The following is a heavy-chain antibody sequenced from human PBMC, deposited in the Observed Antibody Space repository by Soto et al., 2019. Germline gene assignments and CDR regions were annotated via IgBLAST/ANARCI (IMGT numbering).Heavy chain of an antibody. D-gene: IGHD5-12*01. V-gene: IGHV4-4*07. Sequence: SETLSLTCTVSGVSINTFYWSWVRQPAGKGLEWIGRIFSSGSTSFNPSLESRVAMSVDTSKNHFSLNLSSVTAADMAVYYCAREGSYSAYNFAHGIQLWSFDFWGQGALVTVSS. J-gene: IGHJ4*02. CDR3: AREGSYSAYNFAHGIQLWSFDF. CDR2: IFSSGST. CDR1: GVSINTFY.